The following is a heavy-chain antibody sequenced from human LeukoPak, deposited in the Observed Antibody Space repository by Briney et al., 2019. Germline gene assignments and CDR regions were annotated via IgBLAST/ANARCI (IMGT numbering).Heavy chain of an antibody. Sequence: RSSETLSLTCAVYGVSFSGYYWSWIRQPPGKGLEWIGEINHSGSTNYNPSLKSRVTMSIDKSNNQFSLNLNSVTAADTAVYYCAKSGDYLWDYWGQGTLVTVSS. V-gene: IGHV4-34*01. J-gene: IGHJ4*02. CDR2: INHSGST. CDR3: AKSGDYLWDY. CDR1: GVSFSGYY. D-gene: IGHD3-16*01.